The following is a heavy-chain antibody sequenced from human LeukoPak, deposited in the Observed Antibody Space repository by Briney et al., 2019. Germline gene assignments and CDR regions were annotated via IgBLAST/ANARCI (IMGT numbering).Heavy chain of an antibody. CDR3: ARDPSNTSGRNILFDY. CDR2: ISCYNRDT. D-gene: IGHD6-19*01. J-gene: IGHJ4*02. V-gene: IGHV1-18*01. CDR1: GYTFTRYG. Sequence: GASVKVSCKASGYTFTRYGISWVRQAPGQGLEWMGWISCYNRDTNYAQNLQGRVTMTTDTSTTTVYMELRSLRSDDTAVYYCARDPSNTSGRNILFDYWGQGTLVTVSS.